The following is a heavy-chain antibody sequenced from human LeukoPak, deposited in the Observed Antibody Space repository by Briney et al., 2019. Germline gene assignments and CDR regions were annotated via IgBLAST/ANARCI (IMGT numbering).Heavy chain of an antibody. CDR1: GGSITSSSHY. Sequence: SETLSLTCTVSGGSITSSSHYWGWIRQPPGKGLQWLGLIYYDGSAYYNLSLKSRLTISIDTSKNQFSLKLSSVTAADTAVYYCARREPYSYGSNSWWFDPWGQGTLVTVSS. J-gene: IGHJ5*02. CDR3: ARREPYSYGSNSWWFDP. D-gene: IGHD5-18*01. V-gene: IGHV4-39*01. CDR2: IYYDGSA.